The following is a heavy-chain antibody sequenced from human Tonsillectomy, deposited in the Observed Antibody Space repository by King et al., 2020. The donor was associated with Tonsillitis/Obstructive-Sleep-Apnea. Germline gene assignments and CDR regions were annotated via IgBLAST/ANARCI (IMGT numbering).Heavy chain of an antibody. Sequence: VQLVESGGGLVQPGESLTLSCAASGITFSKYWMTWVRQAPGKGLEWVANIKTDGSVTQYVDSVKGRFTISRDNAKNSLYLQMNSLRAEDTGVYYCTRERNYYVSGSYYDAFDIWGQGTVVTVSS. V-gene: IGHV3-7*03. D-gene: IGHD3-10*01. CDR2: IKTDGSVT. J-gene: IGHJ3*02. CDR3: TRERNYYVSGSYYDAFDI. CDR1: GITFSKYW.